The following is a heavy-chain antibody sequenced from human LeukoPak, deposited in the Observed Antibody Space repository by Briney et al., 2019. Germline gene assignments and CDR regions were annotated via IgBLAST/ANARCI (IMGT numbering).Heavy chain of an antibody. CDR1: GYSFTSYW. CDR2: IYPGDPDT. V-gene: IGHV5-51*01. D-gene: IGHD3-9*01. Sequence: GESLKISCKGSGYSFTSYWIGWVRQMPGKGLEWMGIIYPGDPDTRYSPSFQGQVTISADKSISTAYLQWSSLKASDTAMYYCANRYYDILAGYYAFDIWGQGTMVTVSS. J-gene: IGHJ3*02. CDR3: ANRYYDILAGYYAFDI.